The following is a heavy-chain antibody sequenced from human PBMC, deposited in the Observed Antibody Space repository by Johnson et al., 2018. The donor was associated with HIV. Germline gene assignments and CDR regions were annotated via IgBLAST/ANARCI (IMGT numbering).Heavy chain of an antibody. CDR2: IPYDGYNK. D-gene: IGHD3-10*01. V-gene: IGHV3-30-3*01. J-gene: IGHJ3*01. CDR3: ARDRHGSGRPNAFDL. Sequence: QVQLVESGGGVVQPGRSQRLSCAASGFTFSSYAMHWVRQAPGKGLEWVAVIPYDGYNKYYADSVRGRFTISRDNSKNTLYLQMNSPSPEDTGVYHCARDRHGSGRPNAFDLWGRGTKVTVSS. CDR1: GFTFSSYA.